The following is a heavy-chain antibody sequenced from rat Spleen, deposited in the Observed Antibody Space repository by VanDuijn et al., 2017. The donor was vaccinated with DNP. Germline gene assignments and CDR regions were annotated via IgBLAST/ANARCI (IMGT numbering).Heavy chain of an antibody. CDR2: ILSDGTQT. Sequence: EVQLVESGGGLVQPGRSLKLSCAASGFTFSNYYMASVRQAPKQGLEWVATILSDGTQTHYRDSVQCRFTIARDNAKSTLYLQMDSLRSEDTATYFCARHGRVTTVATYWYFDFWGPGTMVTVSS. CDR3: ARHGRVTTVATYWYFDF. J-gene: IGHJ1*01. D-gene: IGHD1-3*01. V-gene: IGHV5-7*01. CDR1: GFTFSNYY.